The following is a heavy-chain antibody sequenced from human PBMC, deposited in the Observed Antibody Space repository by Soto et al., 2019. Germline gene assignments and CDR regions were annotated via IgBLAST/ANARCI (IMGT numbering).Heavy chain of an antibody. Sequence: EVQLVESGGGLVQPGGSLRLSCAASGFTFSSYSMNWVRQAPGKGLEWVSFISSSSSTIYYADSVKGRFTIPRDNAKNSLYLQMNSLRAEDTAVYYCARVVEWFGDRYYYGMDVWGQGTTVTVS. V-gene: IGHV3-48*01. J-gene: IGHJ6*02. CDR3: ARVVEWFGDRYYYGMDV. D-gene: IGHD3-10*01. CDR1: GFTFSSYS. CDR2: ISSSSSTI.